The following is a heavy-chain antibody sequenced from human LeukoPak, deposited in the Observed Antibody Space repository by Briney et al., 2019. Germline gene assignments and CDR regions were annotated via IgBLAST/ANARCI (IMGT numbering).Heavy chain of an antibody. D-gene: IGHD2-2*01. Sequence: SEALSLTCTVSGGSISGYYWSWIRQPPGKGLEWIGYISYSGSTNSNPSLKSRVTMSVDTSKNQFSLKLSSVTAADTAVYYCARGGIVVVPYYFDYWGQGTLVTVSS. V-gene: IGHV4-59*01. CDR1: GGSISGYY. CDR2: ISYSGST. J-gene: IGHJ4*02. CDR3: ARGGIVVVPYYFDY.